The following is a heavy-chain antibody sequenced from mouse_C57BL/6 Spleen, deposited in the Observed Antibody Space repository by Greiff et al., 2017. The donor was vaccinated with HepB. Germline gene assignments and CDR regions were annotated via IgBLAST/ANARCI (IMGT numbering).Heavy chain of an antibody. Sequence: QVQLQQSGAELVRPGASVTLSCKASGYTFTDYEMHWVKQTPVHGLEWIGAIDPETGGTAYNQKFKGKAILTADKSSSTAYMELRSLTSEDSAVYYCTRRAVERGTYYFDYWGQGTTLTVSS. CDR1: GYTFTDYE. V-gene: IGHV1-15*01. J-gene: IGHJ2*01. CDR2: IDPETGGT. D-gene: IGHD1-1*01. CDR3: TRRAVERGTYYFDY.